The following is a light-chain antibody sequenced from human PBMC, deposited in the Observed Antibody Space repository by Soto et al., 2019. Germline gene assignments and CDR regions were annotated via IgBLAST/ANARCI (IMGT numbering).Light chain of an antibody. V-gene: IGKV1-39*01. CDR2: AAS. CDR3: QQTYSTPGT. Sequence: DIQMTQSPSTLSASVGDRVTITCRASQSISNRLAWYQQKPGKAPKVLIYAASNLQGGVPSRFSGSGSGTDFTLTISSLHSEDFATYYCQQTYSTPGTFGQGTKVDIK. CDR1: QSISNR. J-gene: IGKJ1*01.